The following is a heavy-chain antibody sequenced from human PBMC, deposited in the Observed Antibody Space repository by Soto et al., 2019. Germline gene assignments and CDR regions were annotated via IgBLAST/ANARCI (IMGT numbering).Heavy chain of an antibody. CDR3: AIAKGRYSYGSGSYSYYFDY. D-gene: IGHD3-10*01. V-gene: IGHV1-18*01. CDR2: ISAYNGNT. Sequence: ASVKVSCKASGYTFTSYGISWVRQAPGQGLEWMGWISAYNGNTNYARKLQGRVTMRTDTSTSKASMELRSLRSDDTAVYYCAIAKGRYSYGSGSYSYYFDYWGQGTLVTVSS. CDR1: GYTFTSYG. J-gene: IGHJ4*02.